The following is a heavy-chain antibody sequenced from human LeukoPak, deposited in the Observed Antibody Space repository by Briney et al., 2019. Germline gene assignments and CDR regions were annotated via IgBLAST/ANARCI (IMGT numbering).Heavy chain of an antibody. D-gene: IGHD1-26*01. CDR3: ARVDRIVGVTRYFDY. J-gene: IGHJ4*02. CDR1: GFIVSSKY. V-gene: IGHV3-66*02. Sequence: GGSLRLSCAAAGFIVSSKYMSWVRQAPGKGLEWVSVIYSGGSTYYADSVKGRFTISRDNSKNVLYLQMNSLRGEDPAVYYCARVDRIVGVTRYFDYWGQGSLVTVSS. CDR2: IYSGGST.